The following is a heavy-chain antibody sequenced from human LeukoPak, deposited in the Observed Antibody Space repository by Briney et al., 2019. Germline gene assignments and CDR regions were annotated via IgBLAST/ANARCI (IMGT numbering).Heavy chain of an antibody. J-gene: IGHJ4*02. Sequence: ASVKVSCKASGYTFTGYYMHWVRQAPGQGLEWMGWINPNSGGTNYAQKFQGRVTMTRDTSISTAYMELSRLRSDDTAVYYCARDPLGYCSSTSCYNSLYFDYWGQGTLVTVSS. CDR3: ARDPLGYCSSTSCYNSLYFDY. V-gene: IGHV1-2*02. CDR2: INPNSGGT. D-gene: IGHD2-2*02. CDR1: GYTFTGYY.